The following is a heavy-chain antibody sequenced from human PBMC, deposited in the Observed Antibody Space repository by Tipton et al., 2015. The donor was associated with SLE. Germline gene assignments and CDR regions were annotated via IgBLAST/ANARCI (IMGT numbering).Heavy chain of an antibody. J-gene: IGHJ3*01. CDR3: ARAPRLKITTGTHDAFDV. D-gene: IGHD1-1*01. Sequence: LRLSCTVSGGSISSHYWSWIRQSPGRGLEWIGFIFYSGTTNYSPSLRSRVTLSLDMSKEQISLKMISVTAADTAVYYCARAPRLKITTGTHDAFDVWGQGTMVTVSS. CDR2: IFYSGTT. CDR1: GGSISSHY. V-gene: IGHV4-59*11.